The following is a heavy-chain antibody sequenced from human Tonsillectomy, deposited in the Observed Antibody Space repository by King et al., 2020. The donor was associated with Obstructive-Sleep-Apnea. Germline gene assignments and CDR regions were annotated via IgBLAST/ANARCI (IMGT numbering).Heavy chain of an antibody. CDR2: ISAYNGNT. CDR3: ARGGPDYDILTGYYNPYNWFDP. D-gene: IGHD3-9*01. CDR1: GYTFTSYG. Sequence: QLVQSGAEVKKPGASVKVSCKASGYTFTSYGISWVRQAPGQGLEWMGWISAYNGNTNYAQKLQGRVTMTTDTSTSTAYMELRSLRSDDTAVYYCARGGPDYDILTGYYNPYNWFDPWGQGTLVTVSS. V-gene: IGHV1-18*01. J-gene: IGHJ5*02.